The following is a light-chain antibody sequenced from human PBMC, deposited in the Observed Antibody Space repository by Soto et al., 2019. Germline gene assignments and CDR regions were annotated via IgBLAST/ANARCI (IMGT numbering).Light chain of an antibody. J-gene: IGKJ2*01. CDR3: QQYNGYPHT. CDR2: KAS. CDR1: QSISTW. V-gene: IGKV1-5*03. Sequence: DIQMTQSPSTLSASVGDRVTITCRASQSISTWWAWYQQKPGKAPKLLIYKASSLRNGVPSRFSGSGSGTDFTLTIYSLQPDDFASYYGQQYNGYPHTFGQGTKLEIK.